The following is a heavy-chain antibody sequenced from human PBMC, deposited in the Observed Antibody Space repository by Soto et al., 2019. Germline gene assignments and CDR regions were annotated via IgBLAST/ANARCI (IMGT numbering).Heavy chain of an antibody. Sequence: SETLSLTCAVYGGSFSGYYWSWIRQPTGKGLEWIGEINHSGSTNYNPSLKSRVTISVDTSKNQFSLKLSSVTAADTAVYYCARDRVLRYFDGRQTSYYYYGMDVWGQGTTVTVSS. J-gene: IGHJ6*02. CDR2: INHSGST. CDR3: ARDRVLRYFDGRQTSYYYYGMDV. D-gene: IGHD3-9*01. V-gene: IGHV4-34*01. CDR1: GGSFSGYY.